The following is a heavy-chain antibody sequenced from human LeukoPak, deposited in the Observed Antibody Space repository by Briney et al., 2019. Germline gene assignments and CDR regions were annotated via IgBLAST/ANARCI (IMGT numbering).Heavy chain of an antibody. CDR3: ARETNYDILTGYPSSWPYGMDV. CDR1: GGSISSYY. Sequence: SETLSLTCTVSGGSISSYYWSWIRQPPGKGLEWIGRIYTSGSTNYNPSLKSRVTMSVDTSKNQFSLKLSSVTAADTAVYYCARETNYDILTGYPSSWPYGMDVWGQGTTVTVSS. D-gene: IGHD3-9*01. CDR2: IYTSGST. J-gene: IGHJ6*02. V-gene: IGHV4-4*07.